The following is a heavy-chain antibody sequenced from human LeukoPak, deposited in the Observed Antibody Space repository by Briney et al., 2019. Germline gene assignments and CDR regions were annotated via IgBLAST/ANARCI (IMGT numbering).Heavy chain of an antibody. CDR1: GGSISSSNW. D-gene: IGHD3-22*01. CDR3: ARTYYYDSSGYRINWFDP. CDR2: IYHSGST. V-gene: IGHV4-4*02. Sequence: SGTLSLTCAVSGGSISSSNWWSWVRQPPGKGLEWIGEIYHSGSTNYNPSLKSRVTISVDTSKNQFSLKLSSVTAADTAVYYCARTYYYDSSGYRINWFDPWGQGTLVTVSS. J-gene: IGHJ5*02.